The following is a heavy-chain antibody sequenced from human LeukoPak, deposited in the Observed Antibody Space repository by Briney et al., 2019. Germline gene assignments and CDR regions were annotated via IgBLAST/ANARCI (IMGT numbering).Heavy chain of an antibody. J-gene: IGHJ3*02. CDR3: ARVGSGFAFDI. V-gene: IGHV3-48*03. Sequence: GGSLRLSCAASGFTFSSYEMNWVRQAPGKGLEGVSYICSSGSTIYYADPVKGRFTISRDNDKNSLYLQMNSLRAEDTAVYYCARVGSGFAFDIWGQGTMVTVSS. D-gene: IGHD3-22*01. CDR1: GFTFSSYE. CDR2: ICSSGSTI.